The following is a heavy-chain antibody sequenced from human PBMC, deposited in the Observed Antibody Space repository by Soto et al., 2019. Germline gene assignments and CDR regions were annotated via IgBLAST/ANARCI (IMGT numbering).Heavy chain of an antibody. CDR3: ARGYSSSWTLDY. CDR2: IDPNSGGT. D-gene: IGHD6-13*01. V-gene: IGHV1-2*02. CDR1: GYTFTGYY. Sequence: ASVKVSCKASGYTFTGYYMHWVRQAPGQGLEWMGWIDPNSGGTNYAQKFQGRVTMTRDTSISTAYMELSRLRSDDTAVYYCARGYSSSWTLDYWGQGTLVTVSS. J-gene: IGHJ4*02.